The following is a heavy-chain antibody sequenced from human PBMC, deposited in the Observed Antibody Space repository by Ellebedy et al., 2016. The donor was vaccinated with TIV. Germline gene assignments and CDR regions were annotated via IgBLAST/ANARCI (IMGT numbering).Heavy chain of an antibody. V-gene: IGHV4-59*01. Sequence: MPSETLSLTCTVSGGSISNYYWTWIRQSPGKGLEWIGYIYFSANTVYNPSLKSRATISVDTSKNQVSLRLSSVTAADTAVYFCAKFSAGDTHYYYMDVWGTGTTVTVSS. CDR1: GGSISNYY. D-gene: IGHD6-13*01. CDR3: AKFSAGDTHYYYMDV. CDR2: IYFSANT. J-gene: IGHJ6*03.